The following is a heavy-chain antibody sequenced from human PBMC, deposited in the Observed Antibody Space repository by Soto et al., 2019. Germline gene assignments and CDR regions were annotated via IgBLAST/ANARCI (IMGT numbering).Heavy chain of an antibody. CDR3: AHATWFGGTFDY. V-gene: IGHV2-5*02. CDR2: IYWDDDK. D-gene: IGHD3-10*01. Sequence: QITLKESGPTLVKPTPTLTLTCTFSGFSLNTGGEGVGWIRQPPGKPLEWLALIYWDDDKRYSPSMKGRLTITKDTSKNQLVLRVTNMDPVDTATYYCAHATWFGGTFDYWGQGTVVTVSS. CDR1: GFSLNTGGEG. J-gene: IGHJ4*02.